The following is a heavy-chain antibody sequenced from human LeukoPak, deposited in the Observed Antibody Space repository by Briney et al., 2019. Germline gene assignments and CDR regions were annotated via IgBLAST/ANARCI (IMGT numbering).Heavy chain of an antibody. Sequence: PSETLSLTCTVSGGSISSYYWSWIRQPPGKGLEWIGYIYYSGSTNYNPSLKSRVTISVDTSKNQFSLKLSSVTAADTAVYYCAGGSGGLPGAYWGQGTLVTVSS. CDR3: AGGSGGLPGAY. D-gene: IGHD2-8*02. CDR1: GGSISSYY. CDR2: IYYSGST. V-gene: IGHV4-59*01. J-gene: IGHJ4*02.